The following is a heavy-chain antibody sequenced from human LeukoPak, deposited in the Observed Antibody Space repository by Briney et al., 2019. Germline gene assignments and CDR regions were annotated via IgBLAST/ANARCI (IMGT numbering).Heavy chain of an antibody. D-gene: IGHD3-9*01. V-gene: IGHV1-8*01. J-gene: IGHJ5*02. CDR1: GYTFTRYD. CDR2: MNPNSGNT. CDR3: ARGWGYYDILTGYSGFDP. Sequence: ASVKVSCKASGYTFTRYDINWVRQATGQGREWMGWMNPNSGNTGYAQKFQGRVTMTRNTSISTPYMELSSLRSEDTAVYYCARGWGYYDILTGYSGFDPWGQGTLVTVSS.